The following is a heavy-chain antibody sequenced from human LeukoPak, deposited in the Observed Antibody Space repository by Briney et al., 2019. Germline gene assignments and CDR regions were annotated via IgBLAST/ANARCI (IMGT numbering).Heavy chain of an antibody. CDR1: GGSIIIYY. J-gene: IGHJ4*02. CDR3: ARVRGYVHFDY. V-gene: IGHV4-59*01. Sequence: PSETLSLTCTVSGGSIIIYYWSWIRQPPGKGLEWIGYIYYSGSTNYNPSLKSRVTISVDTSKNQFSLKLSSVTAADTAVYYCARVRGYVHFDYWGQGTLVTVSS. D-gene: IGHD2-15*01. CDR2: IYYSGST.